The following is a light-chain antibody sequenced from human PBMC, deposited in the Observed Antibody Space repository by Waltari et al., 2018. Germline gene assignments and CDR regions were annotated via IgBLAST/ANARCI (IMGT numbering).Light chain of an antibody. CDR2: STN. V-gene: IGLV8-61*01. CDR1: SGSVSTNFY. Sequence: QTVVTQEPSFSVSPGGTVTLTCGLISGSVSTNFYPTWYQQTPGQAPRPLLYSTNTRSSGVPDRFSGSILGNKAALTITGAQADDESDYYCVLYMGSGISVFGGGTKLTVL. J-gene: IGLJ3*02. CDR3: VLYMGSGISV.